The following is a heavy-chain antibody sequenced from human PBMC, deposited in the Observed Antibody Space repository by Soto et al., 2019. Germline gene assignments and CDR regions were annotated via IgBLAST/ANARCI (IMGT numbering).Heavy chain of an antibody. V-gene: IGHV1-69*08. CDR2: IIRILGIT. Sequence: QVQLVQSGAEVKKPGSSVKVSCKASGGTFSSHTINWVRQAPGQGLEWMGRIIRILGITNYAQRFQGRVTIIADKFTSTAYMELSSLRSEDTAVYYCAKDRGRGDDYYYYDMDVWGQGTTVTVSS. CDR3: AKDRGRGDDYYYYDMDV. CDR1: GGTFSSHT. J-gene: IGHJ6*02. D-gene: IGHD1-26*01.